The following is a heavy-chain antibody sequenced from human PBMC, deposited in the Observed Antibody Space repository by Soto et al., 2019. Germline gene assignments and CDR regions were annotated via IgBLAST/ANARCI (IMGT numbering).Heavy chain of an antibody. V-gene: IGHV3-48*03. CDR1: GFTFSSYE. CDR3: ARDSYEDPGYSSSWYGPHYYGMDV. D-gene: IGHD6-13*01. CDR2: ISSSGSTI. Sequence: PGGSLRLSCAASGFTFSSYEMNWVRQAPGKGLEWVSYISSSGSTIYYADSVKGRFTISRDNAKNSLYLQMNSLRAEDTAVYYCARDSYEDPGYSSSWYGPHYYGMDVWGQGTTVTVSS. J-gene: IGHJ6*02.